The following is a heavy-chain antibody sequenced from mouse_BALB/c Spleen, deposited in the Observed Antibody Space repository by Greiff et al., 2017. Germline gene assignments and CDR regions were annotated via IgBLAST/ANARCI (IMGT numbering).Heavy chain of an antibody. CDR3: ARYRYGNYWFAY. CDR2: INSNGGST. V-gene: IGHV5-6-3*01. CDR1: GFTFSSYG. D-gene: IGHD2-1*01. Sequence: DVKLVESGGGLVQPGGSLKLSCAASGFTFSSYGMSWVRQTPDKRLELVATINSNGGSTYYPDSVKGRFTISRDNAKNTLYLQMSSLKSEDTAMYYCARYRYGNYWFAYWGQGTLVTVSA. J-gene: IGHJ3*01.